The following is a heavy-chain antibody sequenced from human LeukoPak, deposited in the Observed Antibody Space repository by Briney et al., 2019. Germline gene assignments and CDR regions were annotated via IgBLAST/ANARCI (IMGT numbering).Heavy chain of an antibody. J-gene: IGHJ4*02. D-gene: IGHD2-15*01. CDR1: GVSISNHY. V-gene: IGHV4-59*08. CDR3: VRHSRVVAFDY. CDR2: IYYTGNT. Sequence: PSETLSLTCTVSGVSISNHYSSWIRQPPGKGLEWIGYIYYTGNTNYNPSLKSRVTISEDTSKNQVSLRLSSVAAADTAVCYCVRHSRVVAFDYWGQGTLVTVSS.